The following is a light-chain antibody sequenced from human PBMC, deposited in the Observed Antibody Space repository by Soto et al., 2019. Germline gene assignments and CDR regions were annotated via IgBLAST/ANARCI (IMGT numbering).Light chain of an antibody. CDR3: QQYNSYSSWT. CDR1: QSISSW. CDR2: DAS. V-gene: IGKV1-5*01. Sequence: DIQMTQSPSTLSASVGDRVTITCRASQSISSWLAWYQQKPGKAPKLLIYDASSLESGVPSRFSGSGSGTEFTLTISRLQPDDFATYYCQQYNSYSSWTFGQGTKVDIK. J-gene: IGKJ1*01.